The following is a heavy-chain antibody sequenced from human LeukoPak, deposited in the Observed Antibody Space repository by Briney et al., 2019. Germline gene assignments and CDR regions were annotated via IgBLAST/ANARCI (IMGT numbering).Heavy chain of an antibody. CDR1: GYTFTDYY. J-gene: IGHJ4*02. V-gene: IGHV1-2*02. CDR2: INPDSGGT. Sequence: ASVKVSCKASGYTFTDYYMHWVRQAPGQGLEWMGWINPDSGGTIYAQNFQGRVTMTRDTSISTAYMELSSLRSDDTAVYYCARGLRSIAAAGKRFEYYFDYWGQGTLVTVSS. D-gene: IGHD6-13*01. CDR3: ARGLRSIAAAGKRFEYYFDY.